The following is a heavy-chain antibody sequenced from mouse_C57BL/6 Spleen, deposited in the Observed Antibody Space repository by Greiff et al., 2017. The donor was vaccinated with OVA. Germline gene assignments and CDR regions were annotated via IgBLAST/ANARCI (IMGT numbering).Heavy chain of an antibody. CDR1: GYTFTDYN. D-gene: IGHD1-1*01. CDR3: AEGSNDFDY. Sequence: EVKLQQSGPELVKPGASVKMSCKASGYTFTDYNMHWVKQSHGKSLEWIGYINPNNGGTSYNQKFKGKATLTVNKSSSTAYMELRSLTSEDSAVYYCAEGSNDFDYWGQGTTLTVSS. CDR2: INPNNGGT. V-gene: IGHV1-22*01. J-gene: IGHJ2*01.